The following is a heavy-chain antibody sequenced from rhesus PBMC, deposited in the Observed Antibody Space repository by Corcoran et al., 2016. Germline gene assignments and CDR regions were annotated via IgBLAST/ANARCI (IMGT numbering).Heavy chain of an antibody. D-gene: IGHD6-13*01. Sequence: QVTLKESGPALVKPTQTLTLTCTFSGFSLSTSGMGVGWIRQPPGKTLAWLAHIYWDDDKRYSTSLKSRLTNSKDTSKNQVVLTMTNMDPVDTATYYCARRRAAGVHDYWGQGVLVTVSS. CDR3: ARRRAAGVHDY. V-gene: IGHV2-1*01. J-gene: IGHJ4*01. CDR1: GFSLSTSGMG. CDR2: IYWDDDK.